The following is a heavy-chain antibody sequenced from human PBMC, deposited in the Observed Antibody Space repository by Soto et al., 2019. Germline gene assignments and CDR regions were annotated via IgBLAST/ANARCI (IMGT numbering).Heavy chain of an antibody. J-gene: IGHJ4*02. D-gene: IGHD2-15*01. CDR3: ARDTCAGGGSLPFDY. Sequence: EVQLVESGGGLVQPGGSLRLSCAASGFTFSSYEMNWVRQAPGKGLEWVSYISSSGSSIYYADSVKGRFTIARDNAKNSVYLQMSSLRAEDTAVYYGARDTCAGGGSLPFDYWGQGTLVTVSS. CDR1: GFTFSSYE. V-gene: IGHV3-48*03. CDR2: ISSSGSSI.